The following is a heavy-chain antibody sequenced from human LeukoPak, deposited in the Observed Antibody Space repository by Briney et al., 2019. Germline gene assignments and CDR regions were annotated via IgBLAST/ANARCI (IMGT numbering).Heavy chain of an antibody. Sequence: GGSLGLSCAASGFTFSDHYMDWVRQAPGKGLEWVGRTRNKANSYTTEYAASVKGRFTISRDDSKNSLYLQMNSLKTEDTAVYYCARDRVTTLDWYFDLWGRGTLVTVSS. J-gene: IGHJ2*01. V-gene: IGHV3-72*01. CDR3: ARDRVTTLDWYFDL. D-gene: IGHD4-23*01. CDR2: TRNKANSYTT. CDR1: GFTFSDHY.